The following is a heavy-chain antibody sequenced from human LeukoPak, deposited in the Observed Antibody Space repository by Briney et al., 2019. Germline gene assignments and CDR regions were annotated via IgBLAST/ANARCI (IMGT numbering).Heavy chain of an antibody. CDR1: GFTFSSYS. V-gene: IGHV3-48*04. CDR2: ISSSSSTI. CDR3: ATPEYCGGDCAFDY. J-gene: IGHJ4*02. Sequence: GGSLRLSCAASGFTFSSYSMNWVRQAPGKGLEWVSYISSSSSTIYYADSVKGRFTISRDNAKNSLYLQMTSLRAEDTAVYYCATPEYCGGDCAFDYWGQGTLVTVSS. D-gene: IGHD2-21*02.